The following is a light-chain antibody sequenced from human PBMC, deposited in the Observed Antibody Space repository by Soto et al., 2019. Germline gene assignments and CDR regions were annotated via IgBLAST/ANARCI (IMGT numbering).Light chain of an antibody. CDR2: GAS. CDR1: QSINNK. Sequence: IVMTQSPATLSVSPGERVTLSCRASQSINNKVAWYQQKPGQAPRLLISGASTRATGISARFSGSGSGTEFTLTISSLQSADFAVYYCQQYNNWPPITFGQGTRLEIK. V-gene: IGKV3-15*01. CDR3: QQYNNWPPIT. J-gene: IGKJ5*01.